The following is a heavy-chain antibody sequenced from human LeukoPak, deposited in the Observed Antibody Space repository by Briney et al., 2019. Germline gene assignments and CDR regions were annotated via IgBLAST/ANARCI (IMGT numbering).Heavy chain of an antibody. CDR1: GGSISSGGYY. CDR3: ATDYSNFYGMDV. J-gene: IGHJ6*02. D-gene: IGHD4-11*01. V-gene: IGHV4-31*03. CDR2: IYYSGST. Sequence: TSQTLSLTCTVSGGSISSGGYYWSWIRQHPGKGLEWIGYIYYSGSTYYNPSLKSRVTISVDTSKNQFSLKVSSVTAADTAVYYCATDYSNFYGMDVWGQGTTVTVSS.